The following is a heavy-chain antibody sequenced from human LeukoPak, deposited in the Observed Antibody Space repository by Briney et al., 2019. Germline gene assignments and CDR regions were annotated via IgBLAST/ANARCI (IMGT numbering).Heavy chain of an antibody. CDR2: IYPGDSDT. CDR3: ARPKDYSSGWYAFDY. D-gene: IGHD6-19*01. J-gene: IGHJ4*02. Sequence: GESLKISCKGSGYSFTSYWIGWVRQMPGKGLEWMGIIYPGDSDTRYSPSFQGQVTISADKSISTAYLQWSSLKASDTAMYYCARPKDYSSGWYAFDYWGQGILVTVSS. CDR1: GYSFTSYW. V-gene: IGHV5-51*01.